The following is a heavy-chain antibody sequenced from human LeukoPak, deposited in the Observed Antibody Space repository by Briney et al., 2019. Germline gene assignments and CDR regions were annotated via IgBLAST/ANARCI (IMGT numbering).Heavy chain of an antibody. J-gene: IGHJ4*02. CDR3: ARVSGLQPFDY. D-gene: IGHD3/OR15-3a*01. CDR1: GYTFTSYG. V-gene: IGHV1-18*01. Sequence: ASVKVSCKASGYTFTSYGISWVRQAPGQGIEWMGRISAYNGNTNYAQKLQGRVTMTTDTSTSTAYMELRSLRSDDTVVYYCARVSGLQPFDYWGQGTLVTVSS. CDR2: ISAYNGNT.